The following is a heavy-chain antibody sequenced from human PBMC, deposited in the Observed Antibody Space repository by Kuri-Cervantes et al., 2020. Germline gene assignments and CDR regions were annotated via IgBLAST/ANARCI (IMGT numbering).Heavy chain of an antibody. CDR2: ISGSGGST. CDR3: ARAKRGYSYGHYYYGMDV. V-gene: IGHV3-23*01. D-gene: IGHD5-18*01. CDR1: GFTFSSYA. Sequence: GESLKISCAASGFTFSSYAMSWVRQAPGKGLEWVSAISGSGGSTYYADSVKGRFTISRDNSKNTLYLQMNSLRAEDTAVYYCARAKRGYSYGHYYYGMDVWGQGTTVTVSS. J-gene: IGHJ6*02.